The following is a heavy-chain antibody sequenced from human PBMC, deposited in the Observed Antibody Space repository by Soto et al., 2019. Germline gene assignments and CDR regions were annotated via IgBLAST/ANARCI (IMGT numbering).Heavy chain of an antibody. CDR1: GFTFSAYA. CDR3: GRDRIAGAGSLDDALDL. D-gene: IGHD6-13*01. Sequence: EVQLLESGGGLVQPGGSLRLSCAASGFTFSAYAMSWVRQAPGKGLEWVSCIGGGGGNTYYTDSVKCRFTVSRENSKNSLYLQMNSLRAEDTAIYYCGRDRIAGAGSLDDALDLWVQGTMVTVSS. CDR2: IGGGGGNT. J-gene: IGHJ3*01. V-gene: IGHV3-23*01.